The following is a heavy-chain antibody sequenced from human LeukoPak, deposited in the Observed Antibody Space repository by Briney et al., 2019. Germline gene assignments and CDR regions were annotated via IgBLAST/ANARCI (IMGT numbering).Heavy chain of an antibody. CDR1: GYTFTSYG. V-gene: IGHV1-18*01. J-gene: IGHJ3*02. D-gene: IGHD3-10*01. Sequence: GASVKVSCKASGYTFTSYGISWVRQAPGQGLEWMGWISAYNGNTNYAQKFQGRVSMTRDTSISTVYMELSRLTYDDTAVYYCARDQRRVRGVISGDAFDIWGQGTMVTVSS. CDR2: ISAYNGNT. CDR3: ARDQRRVRGVISGDAFDI.